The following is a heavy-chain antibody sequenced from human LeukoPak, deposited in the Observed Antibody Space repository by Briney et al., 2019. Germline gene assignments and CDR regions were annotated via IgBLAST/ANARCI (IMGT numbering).Heavy chain of an antibody. D-gene: IGHD2-21*02. V-gene: IGHV4-59*08. Sequence: SETLSLTCIVSGDSISSYYWNWIRQPPGQGLEWIGNVYYSGSTNYNSSLKSRVTISVDTSKNQFSLKLRSVTAADTALYYCARAYCGGDCSSGGTLIDHWGQGTLVTVSS. CDR1: GDSISSYY. J-gene: IGHJ4*02. CDR3: ARAYCGGDCSSGGTLIDH. CDR2: VYYSGST.